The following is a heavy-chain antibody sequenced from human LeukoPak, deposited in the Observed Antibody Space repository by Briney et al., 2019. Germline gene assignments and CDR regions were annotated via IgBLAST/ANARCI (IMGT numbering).Heavy chain of an antibody. J-gene: IGHJ4*02. D-gene: IGHD3-22*01. CDR3: AKDRSITMINLLDY. CDR2: IHSDGRDT. CDR1: GFNFGYYW. Sequence: PGGSLRLSCGASGFNFGYYWMHWVRQVPGKGLVWVSRIHSDGRDTTYAESVKGRFTISRDNSKNTLYLQMNSLRAEDTAVYYCAKDRSITMINLLDYWGQGTLVTVSS. V-gene: IGHV3-74*03.